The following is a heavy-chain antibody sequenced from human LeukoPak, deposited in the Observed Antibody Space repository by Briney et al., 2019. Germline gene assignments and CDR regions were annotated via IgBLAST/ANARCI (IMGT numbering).Heavy chain of an antibody. Sequence: ASVKVSCKASGYTFTGHYMHWVRQAPGQGLEWMGWINPNSGGTNYAQKFQGRVTMTRDTSISTAYMELSRLRSDDTAVYYCASGYSYGPEGYYYYYYMDVWGKGTTVTVSS. CDR3: ASGYSYGPEGYYYYYYMDV. CDR2: INPNSGGT. V-gene: IGHV1-2*02. CDR1: GYTFTGHY. J-gene: IGHJ6*03. D-gene: IGHD5-18*01.